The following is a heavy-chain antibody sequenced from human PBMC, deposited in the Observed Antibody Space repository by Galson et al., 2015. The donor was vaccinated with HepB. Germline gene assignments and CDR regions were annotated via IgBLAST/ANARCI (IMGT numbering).Heavy chain of an antibody. CDR3: ARDPPNYYGSGSYPDY. Sequence: SVKVSCKASGYTFTSYYMHWVRQAPGQGLEWMGIINPSGGSTSYAQKFQGRVTMTRDTSTSTVYMELSSLRSEDTAVYYCARDPPNYYGSGSYPDYWGQGTLVTVSS. J-gene: IGHJ4*02. CDR2: INPSGGST. CDR1: GYTFTSYY. V-gene: IGHV1-46*03. D-gene: IGHD3-10*01.